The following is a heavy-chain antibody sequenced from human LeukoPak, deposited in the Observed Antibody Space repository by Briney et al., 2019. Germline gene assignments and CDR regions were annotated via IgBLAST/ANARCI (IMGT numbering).Heavy chain of an antibody. Sequence: ASVKVSCKAPGYTFTSYYMHWVRQAPGQGLEWMGIINPSGGSTSYAQKFQGRVTMTRDTSTSTVYMELSSLRSEDTAVYYCARDERMVYATPTTYYFDYWGQGTLVTVSS. V-gene: IGHV1-46*01. D-gene: IGHD2-8*01. J-gene: IGHJ4*02. CDR1: GYTFTSYY. CDR3: ARDERMVYATPTTYYFDY. CDR2: INPSGGST.